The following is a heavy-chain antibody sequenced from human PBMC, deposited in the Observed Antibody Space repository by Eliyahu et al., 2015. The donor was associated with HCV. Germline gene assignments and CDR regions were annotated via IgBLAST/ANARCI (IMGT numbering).Heavy chain of an antibody. CDR3: I. D-gene: IGHD3-10*01. Sequence: QVQLVESGGGVVQPGRSLRLSCAASGFTFSXYALHWVRQAPGKGLEWVAVISYDGSNKYYADSVKGRFTISRDNSKDTAVYYCARDLQLEYGVGFDIWGQGTMVTVSS. CDR1: GFTFSXYA. CDR2: ISYDGSNK. J-gene: IGHJ3*02. V-gene: IGHV3-30*04.